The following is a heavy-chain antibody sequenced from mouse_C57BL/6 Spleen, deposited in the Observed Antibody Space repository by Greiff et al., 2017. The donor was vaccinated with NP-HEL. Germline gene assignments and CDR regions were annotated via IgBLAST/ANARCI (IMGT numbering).Heavy chain of an antibody. CDR3: ARKGTTVVEDFDY. V-gene: IGHV5-4*03. CDR2: ISDGGSYT. D-gene: IGHD1-1*01. CDR1: GFTFSSYA. J-gene: IGHJ2*01. Sequence: EVKVVESGGGLVKPGGSLKLSCAASGFTFSSYAMSWVRQTPEKRLEWVATISDGGSYTYYPDNVKGRFTISRDNAKNNLYLQMSHLKSEDTAMYYCARKGTTVVEDFDYWGQGTTLTVSS.